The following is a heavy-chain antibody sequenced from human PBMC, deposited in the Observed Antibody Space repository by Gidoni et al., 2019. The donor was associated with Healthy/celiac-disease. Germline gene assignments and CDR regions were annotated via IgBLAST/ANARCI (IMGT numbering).Heavy chain of an antibody. J-gene: IGHJ6*03. CDR2: INPNSGGT. CDR1: GYTSTGYY. V-gene: IGHV1-2*06. Sequence: QVQLVQSGAEVKKPGASLKVSCKASGYTSTGYYMHWVRQAPGQGLEWMRRINPNSGGTNYAQKFQGRVTMTRDTSISTAYMELSRLRSDDTAVYYCARELLLDYYYMDVWGKGTTVTVSS. D-gene: IGHD2-21*02. CDR3: ARELLLDYYYMDV.